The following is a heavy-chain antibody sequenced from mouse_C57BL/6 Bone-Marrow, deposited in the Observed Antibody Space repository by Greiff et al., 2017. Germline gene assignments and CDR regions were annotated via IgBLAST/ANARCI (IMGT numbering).Heavy chain of an antibody. J-gene: IGHJ4*01. Sequence: VQLQQSGPELVKPGASVKISCKASGYTFTDYYMNWVKQSHGKSLEWIGDINPNNGGTSYNQKFKGKATLTVDKSSRTAYMELRSLTSEDSAVYYCARCHYYAMDYWGQGTSVTVSS. CDR3: ARCHYYAMDY. V-gene: IGHV1-26*01. CDR1: GYTFTDYY. CDR2: INPNNGGT.